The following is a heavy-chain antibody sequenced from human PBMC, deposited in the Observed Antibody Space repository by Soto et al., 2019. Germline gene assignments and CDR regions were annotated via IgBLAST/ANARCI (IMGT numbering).Heavy chain of an antibody. CDR3: ARVSSSSLFDY. Sequence: VHLVDSGGGWAKPGGSLRLSCEPSEFTFSDYFMTRIRQAPGKGLEWVSNIGSRGSPIYYLDSVKGRFTISRDNAKDSLYLHMNTLRAEDTAVYYCARVSSSSLFDYWGQGTLVTVSS. V-gene: IGHV3-11*01. CDR2: IGSRGSPI. J-gene: IGHJ4*02. D-gene: IGHD6-6*01. CDR1: EFTFSDYF.